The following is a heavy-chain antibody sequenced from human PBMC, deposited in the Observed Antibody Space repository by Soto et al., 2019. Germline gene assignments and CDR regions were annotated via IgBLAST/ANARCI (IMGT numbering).Heavy chain of an antibody. J-gene: IGHJ6*02. V-gene: IGHV1-69*02. CDR1: GGTFSSYT. CDR2: IIPILGIA. Sequence: QVQLVQSGAEVKKPGSSVKVSCKASGGTFSSYTISWVRQAPGQGLEWMGRIIPILGIANYAQKFQGRVTITADKSTSKDYMQLSSLRSHETALYDIARQGYGGNSPHLNYGSYGLYVWGQGTTGTGS. D-gene: IGHD4-17*01. CDR3: ARQGYGGNSPHLNYGSYGLYV.